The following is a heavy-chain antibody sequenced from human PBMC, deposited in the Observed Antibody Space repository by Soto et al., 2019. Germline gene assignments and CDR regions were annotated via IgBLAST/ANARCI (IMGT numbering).Heavy chain of an antibody. CDR1: GGSVSSNGSC. Sequence: SQTVSITCVISGGSVSSNGSCWNWIRQSPSRGLEWLGRTYYRSKWFLDYSASVQSRMTINPDTSRNQFSLQLNSVTPEDTAVYYCARVNCSGGTCLDGLDVWAPGTTVTVPS. J-gene: IGHJ6*02. CDR3: ARVNCSGGTCLDGLDV. V-gene: IGHV6-1*01. D-gene: IGHD2-15*01. CDR2: TYYRSKWFL.